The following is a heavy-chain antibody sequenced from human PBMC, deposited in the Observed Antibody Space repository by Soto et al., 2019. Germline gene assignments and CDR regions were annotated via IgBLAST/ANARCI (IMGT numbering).Heavy chain of an antibody. J-gene: IGHJ3*02. CDR3: ASDDYGDYVEPAFDI. CDR1: GGTFRSYA. CDR2: IIPIFGTA. V-gene: IGHV1-69*13. D-gene: IGHD4-17*01. Sequence: ASVKVSCKASGGTFRSYAISWVRQAPGQGLEWMGGIIPIFGTANYAQKFQGRVTITADESTSTAYMELSSLRSEDTAVYYCASDDYGDYVEPAFDIWGQGTMVTVS.